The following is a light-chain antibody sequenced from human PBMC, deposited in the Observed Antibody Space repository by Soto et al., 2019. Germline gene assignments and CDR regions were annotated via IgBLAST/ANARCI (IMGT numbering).Light chain of an antibody. CDR2: GAS. Sequence: VVLTQSLGTLSLYPGERTTLSCRASQSISRYLAWYQQKPGQGPRLLIYGASSRATGTPDRFSGSGSGTDFTLTINRLEPEDFALYYCQQYGSSPPTFGQGTKV. V-gene: IGKV3-20*01. J-gene: IGKJ1*01. CDR1: QSISRY. CDR3: QQYGSSPPT.